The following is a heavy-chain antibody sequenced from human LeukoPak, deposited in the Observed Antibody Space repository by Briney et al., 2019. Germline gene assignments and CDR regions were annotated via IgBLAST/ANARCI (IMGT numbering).Heavy chain of an antibody. CDR2: ITSGGSKK. CDR3: ARTSLRYFGSGSYSLDVFDI. V-gene: IGHV3-30-3*01. Sequence: GGSLRLSCAASGFTFNTYALHWIRQAPGKGLEWVAAITSGGSKKYYADSVKGRFTISRDNSKNTLYLQMNSLRADDTAVYFCARTSLRYFGSGSYSLDVFDIWGQGTMVTVSS. J-gene: IGHJ3*02. CDR1: GFTFNTYA. D-gene: IGHD3-10*01.